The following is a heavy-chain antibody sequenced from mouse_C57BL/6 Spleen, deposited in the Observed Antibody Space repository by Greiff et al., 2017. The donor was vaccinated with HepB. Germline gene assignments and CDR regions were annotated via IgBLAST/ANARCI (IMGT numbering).Heavy chain of an antibody. CDR3: ARESNYVGFAY. CDR1: GFTFSSYA. CDR2: ISDGGSYT. D-gene: IGHD2-5*01. V-gene: IGHV5-4*01. Sequence: EVKVVESGGGLVKPGGSLKLSCAASGFTFSSYAMSWVRQTPEKRLEWVATISDGGSYTYYPDNVKGRFTISRDNAKNNLYLQMSHLKSEDTAMYYCARESNYVGFAYWGQGTLVTVSA. J-gene: IGHJ3*01.